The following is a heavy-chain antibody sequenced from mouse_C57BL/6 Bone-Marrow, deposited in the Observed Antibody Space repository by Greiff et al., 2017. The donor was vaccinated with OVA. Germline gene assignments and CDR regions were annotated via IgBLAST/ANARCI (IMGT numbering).Heavy chain of an antibody. CDR2: INPYNGDT. Sequence: VQLQQSGPELVKPGDSVKISCKASGYSFTGYFMNWVMQSHGKSLEWIGRINPYNGDTFYNQKFKGKATLTVDKSSSTAHLELRSLTSEDSAVYYCARGLVWLRRWYFDVWGTGTTVTVSS. CDR1: GYSFTGYF. V-gene: IGHV1-20*01. CDR3: ARGLVWLRRWYFDV. D-gene: IGHD2-2*01. J-gene: IGHJ1*03.